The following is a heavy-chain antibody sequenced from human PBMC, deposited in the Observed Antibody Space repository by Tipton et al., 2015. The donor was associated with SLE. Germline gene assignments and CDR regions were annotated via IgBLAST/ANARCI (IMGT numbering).Heavy chain of an antibody. Sequence: SLRLSCAASGLTLSNYWMHWVRQPPGKGLVWVSRVNSDGSSTTYADSVRSRFTISRDTAKNTLYLQMNSLRAEDTATYYCAREAAPLGSWYSFDYWGQGTLVTVSS. V-gene: IGHV3-74*01. CDR1: GLTLSNYW. CDR2: VNSDGSST. CDR3: AREAAPLGSWYSFDY. J-gene: IGHJ4*02. D-gene: IGHD6-13*01.